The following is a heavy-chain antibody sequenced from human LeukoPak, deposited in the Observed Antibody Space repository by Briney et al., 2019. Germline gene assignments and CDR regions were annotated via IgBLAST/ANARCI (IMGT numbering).Heavy chain of an antibody. CDR2: ISKSGDTI. CDR1: GFSFSSYN. CDR3: ARGAVVGATLYYFDY. V-gene: IGHV3-48*01. Sequence: GGSLRLSCAASGFSFSSYNMNWVRLTPGKGLEWVSRISKSGDTIYYADSVKGRFTISRDNARNSLYLQMNTLRAEDTAVYYCARGAVVGATLYYFDYWGQGTLVTVSS. D-gene: IGHD1-26*01. J-gene: IGHJ4*02.